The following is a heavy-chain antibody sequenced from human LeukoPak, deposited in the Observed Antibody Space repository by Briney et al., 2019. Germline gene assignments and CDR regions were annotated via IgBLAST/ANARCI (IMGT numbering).Heavy chain of an antibody. Sequence: SETLSLTCAVSGGSISSGGYSWSWIRQPPGKGLEWIGYIYHSGSTYYNPSLKSRVTISVDRSKNQFSLKLSSVTAADPAVYYCARSYHWNYRYAFDIWGQGAMVTVSS. CDR3: ARSYHWNYRYAFDI. CDR1: GGSISSGGYS. D-gene: IGHD1-7*01. J-gene: IGHJ3*02. V-gene: IGHV4-30-2*01. CDR2: IYHSGST.